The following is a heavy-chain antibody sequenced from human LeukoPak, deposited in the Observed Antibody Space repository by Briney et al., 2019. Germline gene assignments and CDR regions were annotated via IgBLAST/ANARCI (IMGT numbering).Heavy chain of an antibody. CDR3: ARDPYSSTWSYGMDV. D-gene: IGHD6-6*01. Sequence: GGSLRLSCAASGFTFSNYWMSRVRQAPGKGLEWVANIKQDGSEEVYVDSVKGRFTISRDNAKNSLFLQMNTLRAEDTAVYYCARDPYSSTWSYGMDVWGQGTTVTVSS. CDR1: GFTFSNYW. J-gene: IGHJ6*02. V-gene: IGHV3-7*05. CDR2: IKQDGSEE.